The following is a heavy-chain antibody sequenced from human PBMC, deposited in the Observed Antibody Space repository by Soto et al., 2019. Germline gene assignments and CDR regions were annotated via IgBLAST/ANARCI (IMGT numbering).Heavy chain of an antibody. D-gene: IGHD3-3*01. Sequence: QLQLQESGSGLVKPSQTLSLTCAVSGGSISSGGYSWSWIRQPPGKGLEWIGYIYHSGSTYYNPSLKCRGTISVDRSKNQFTLKLSSVTAADTAVYYCASSKRAIYYDFWSGHPAGAFDIWGQGTMVTVSS. CDR1: GGSISSGGYS. CDR3: ASSKRAIYYDFWSGHPAGAFDI. CDR2: IYHSGST. J-gene: IGHJ3*02. V-gene: IGHV4-30-2*01.